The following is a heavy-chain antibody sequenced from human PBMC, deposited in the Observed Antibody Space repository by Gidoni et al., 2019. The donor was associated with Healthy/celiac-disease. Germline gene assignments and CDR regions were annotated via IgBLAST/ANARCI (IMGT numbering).Heavy chain of an antibody. CDR2: IRSKAYGGTT. D-gene: IGHD3-10*01. CDR3: TRDMRDYGSGSYYVDAFDI. Sequence: EVQLVESGGGWVKPGRSLMLSCTASGFTFGAYAMSWFRQAPGKGLEWVGFIRSKAYGGTTEYAASVKGRFTISRDDSKSIAYLQMNSLKTEDTAVYYCTRDMRDYGSGSYYVDAFDIWGQGTMVTVSS. J-gene: IGHJ3*02. V-gene: IGHV3-49*05. CDR1: GFTFGAYA.